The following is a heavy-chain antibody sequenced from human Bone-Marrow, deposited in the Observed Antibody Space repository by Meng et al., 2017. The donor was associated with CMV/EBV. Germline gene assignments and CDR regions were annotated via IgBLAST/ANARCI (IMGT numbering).Heavy chain of an antibody. D-gene: IGHD3-9*01. CDR2: IYSSGYT. J-gene: IGHJ4*02. CDR3: ARQVMMTGYFDYFDH. Sequence: AAGSKVISNYMTWARQAPGKGMEWVSIIYSSGYTYYTDSVRGRFTISRDNSKNTLYLQINSLRAEDTAIYYCARQVMMTGYFDYFDHWGQGTLVTVSS. CDR1: GSKVISNY. V-gene: IGHV3-66*04.